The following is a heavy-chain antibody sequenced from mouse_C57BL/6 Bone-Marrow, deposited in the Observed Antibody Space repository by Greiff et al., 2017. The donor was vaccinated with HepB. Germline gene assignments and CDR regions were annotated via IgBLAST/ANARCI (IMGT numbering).Heavy chain of an antibody. D-gene: IGHD1-1*01. CDR2: IWTGGGT. J-gene: IGHJ1*03. CDR1: GFSLTSYA. CDR3: ARLLTTVVATDWYFDV. V-gene: IGHV2-9-1*01. Sequence: VKLQESGPGLVAPSQSLSITCTVSGFSLTSYAISWVRQPPGKGLEWLGVIWTGGGTNYNSALKSRLSISKDNSKSQVFLKMNSLQTDDTARYYCARLLTTVVATDWYFDVWGTGTTVTVSS.